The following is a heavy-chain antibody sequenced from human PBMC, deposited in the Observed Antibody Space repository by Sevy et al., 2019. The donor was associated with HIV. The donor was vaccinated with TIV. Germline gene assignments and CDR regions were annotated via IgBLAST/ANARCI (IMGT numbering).Heavy chain of an antibody. V-gene: IGHV3-7*01. Sequence: GGSLRLSCVASGFSLNNYWMNWVRQAPGKGLEWVANINQDGSVKYYVDSVRGRFTISRDNARNLVFLQMGSLGVDDSALYYCVKAIAKDGSFWGQGTLVTVSS. J-gene: IGHJ4*02. D-gene: IGHD6-13*01. CDR2: INQDGSVK. CDR3: VKAIAKDGSF. CDR1: GFSLNNYW.